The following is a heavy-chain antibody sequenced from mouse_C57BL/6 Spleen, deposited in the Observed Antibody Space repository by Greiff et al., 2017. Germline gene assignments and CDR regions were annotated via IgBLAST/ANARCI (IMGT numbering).Heavy chain of an antibody. CDR1: GYAFSSYW. CDR2: IYPGDGAT. Sequence: QVQLQQSGAELVKPGASVKISCKASGYAFSSYWMNWVKQRPGKGLEWIGQIYPGDGATNYNGKFKGKATLTADKSSSTAYMQLSSLTSEDSAVYFCARSDYYGSSYFDYWGQGTTLTVSS. V-gene: IGHV1-80*01. J-gene: IGHJ2*01. D-gene: IGHD1-1*01. CDR3: ARSDYYGSSYFDY.